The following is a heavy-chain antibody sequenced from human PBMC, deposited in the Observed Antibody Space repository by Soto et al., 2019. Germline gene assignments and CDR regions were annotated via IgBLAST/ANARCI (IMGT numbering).Heavy chain of an antibody. CDR2: IYHSGST. V-gene: IGHV4-4*02. Sequence: ETLSLTCAVSGGSISSSNWWSWVRQPPGKGLEWIGEIYHSGSTNYNPSLKSRVTISVDKSKNQFSLKLSSVTAADTAVYYCARRYSGGYASTFHFDYWGQGTLVTVSS. CDR1: GGSISSSNW. D-gene: IGHD3-22*01. CDR3: ARRYSGGYASTFHFDY. J-gene: IGHJ4*02.